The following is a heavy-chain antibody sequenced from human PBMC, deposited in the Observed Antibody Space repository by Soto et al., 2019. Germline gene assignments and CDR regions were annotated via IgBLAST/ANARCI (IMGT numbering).Heavy chain of an antibody. CDR1: GFTFSSYA. D-gene: IGHD3-3*01. V-gene: IGHV3-23*01. CDR3: AKDKGDTVSLTLSWTTYYDFWSGPYYYYGMDV. CDR2: ISGSGGST. J-gene: IGHJ6*02. Sequence: GGSLRLSCAASGFTFSSYAMSWVRQAPGKGLEWVSAISGSGGSTYYADSVKGRFTISRGNSKNTLYLQMNSLRAEDQAVYYFAKDKGDTVSLTLSWTTYYDFWSGPYYYYGMDVWGQGTTVTVSS.